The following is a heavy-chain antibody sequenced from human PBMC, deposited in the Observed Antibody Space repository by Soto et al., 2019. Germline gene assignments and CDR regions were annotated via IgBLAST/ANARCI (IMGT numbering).Heavy chain of an antibody. V-gene: IGHV3-53*02. CDR3: ATYTSVDY. Sequence: EVQLVETGGGLIQPGGSLRLSCAASGFTVSNNYMSWVRQAPGKGLEWVSLIYSGGSTFYADSVKGRFTISRDNSKNTLFLQMNSLRAEDTAVYFCATYTSVDYWGQGTLVTVSS. CDR1: GFTVSNNY. D-gene: IGHD6-25*01. CDR2: IYSGGST. J-gene: IGHJ4*02.